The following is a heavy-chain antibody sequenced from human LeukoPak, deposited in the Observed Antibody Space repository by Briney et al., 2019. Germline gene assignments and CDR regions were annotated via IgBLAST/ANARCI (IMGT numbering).Heavy chain of an antibody. CDR2: ISSSGSTI. D-gene: IGHD3-22*01. V-gene: IGHV3-48*03. CDR3: AREQYYYDSSGCVDY. CDR1: GFTFSSYW. Sequence: GETLRLSCAASGFTFSSYWMHWVRQAPGKGLPWVSYISSSGSTIYYADSVKGRFTISRDNAKNSLYLQMNSLRAEDTAVYYCAREQYYYDSSGCVDYWGRGTLVTVSS. J-gene: IGHJ4*02.